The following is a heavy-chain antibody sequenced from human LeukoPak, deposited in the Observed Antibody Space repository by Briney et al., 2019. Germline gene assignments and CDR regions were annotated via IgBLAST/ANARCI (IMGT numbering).Heavy chain of an antibody. CDR1: GGSISSGDYY. D-gene: IGHD3-22*01. CDR2: IYYSGST. V-gene: IGHV4-30-4*01. CDR3: ACFYDSSGYDYPDY. Sequence: SQTLSLTCTVSGGSISSGDYYWSWIRQPPGKGLEWIGYIYYSGSTYYNPSLKSRVTISVDTSKNQFSLKLSSVTAADTAVYYCACFYDSSGYDYPDYWGQGTLVTVSS. J-gene: IGHJ4*02.